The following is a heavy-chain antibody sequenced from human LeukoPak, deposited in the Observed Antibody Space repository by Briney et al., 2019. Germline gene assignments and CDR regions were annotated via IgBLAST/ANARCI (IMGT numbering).Heavy chain of an antibody. V-gene: IGHV4-59*01. CDR3: ARGDPDTAKVDY. D-gene: IGHD5-18*01. CDR1: GASISSNY. CDR2: IYYSGNT. Sequence: SETLSLTCTVSGASISSNYWTWIRQPPGKGLEWIGYIYYSGNTNYNPSPKSRVTISVDTSKNQFSLKLNSVTAADTAVYYCARGDPDTAKVDYWGPGTLVTVSS. J-gene: IGHJ4*02.